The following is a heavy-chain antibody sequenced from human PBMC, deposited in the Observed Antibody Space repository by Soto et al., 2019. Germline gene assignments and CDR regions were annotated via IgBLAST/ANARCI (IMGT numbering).Heavy chain of an antibody. J-gene: IGHJ4*02. CDR2: ISSSGSTI. Sequence: GGSLRLSCAASGFTFRDYYMSWIRQTPGKGLEWVSYISSSGSTIYYADSVKGRFTISRDNAKNSLYLQMNSLRAEDTAVYYCAREFATTAAGFDYWGQGTLVTVSS. D-gene: IGHD6-13*01. CDR3: AREFATTAAGFDY. CDR1: GFTFRDYY. V-gene: IGHV3-11*01.